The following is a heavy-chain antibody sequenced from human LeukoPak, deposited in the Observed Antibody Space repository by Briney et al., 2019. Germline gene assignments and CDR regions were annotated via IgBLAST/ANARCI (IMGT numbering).Heavy chain of an antibody. CDR3: VRDGGGTTPYDC. CDR2: ISPDGRNI. Sequence: GGSLRLSCAASGFTLSDYWMNWVRQVPGKGPVWVSHISPDGRNIAYADSVKGLFTISRDSAKNTLYLQMNSLRVEDTAVYYCVRDGGGTTPYDCWGQGSLVTVSS. V-gene: IGHV3-74*01. D-gene: IGHD1-7*01. CDR1: GFTLSDYW. J-gene: IGHJ4*02.